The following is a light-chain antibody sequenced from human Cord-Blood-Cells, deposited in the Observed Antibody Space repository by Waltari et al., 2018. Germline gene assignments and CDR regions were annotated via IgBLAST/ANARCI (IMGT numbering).Light chain of an antibody. CDR3: SSYAGSNNSV. J-gene: IGLJ2*01. V-gene: IGLV2-8*01. CDR2: EVS. Sequence: QSALTQPPSASGSPGPSVTISCTGTSSYVGGYNYVSWYQQHPGKAPKLMIYEVSKRPSGVPDRFSGSKSGNTASLTVSGLQAEDEADYYCSSYAGSNNSVFGGGTKLTVL. CDR1: SSYVGGYNY.